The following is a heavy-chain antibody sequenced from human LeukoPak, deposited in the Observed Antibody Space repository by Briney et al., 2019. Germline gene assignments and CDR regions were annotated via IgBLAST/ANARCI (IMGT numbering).Heavy chain of an antibody. Sequence: SETLSLTCTVSGGSISSSSYYWGWIRQPPGKGLEWIGSIYYSGSTYCNPSLKSRVTISVDTSKNQFSLKLSSETAADTAVYYCARLAYTVTTLDYWGQGTLVTVSS. CDR1: GGSISSSSYY. CDR2: IYYSGST. J-gene: IGHJ4*02. CDR3: ARLAYTVTTLDY. V-gene: IGHV4-39*07. D-gene: IGHD4-11*01.